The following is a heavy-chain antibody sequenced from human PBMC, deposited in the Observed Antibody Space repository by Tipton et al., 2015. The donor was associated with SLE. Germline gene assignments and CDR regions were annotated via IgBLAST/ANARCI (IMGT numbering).Heavy chain of an antibody. CDR1: GGSISSGSYY. CDR2: IYSSGST. V-gene: IGHV4-61*10. J-gene: IGHJ4*02. D-gene: IGHD6-25*01. CDR3: ARDRIMAASGFDY. Sequence: TLSLTCTVSGGSISSGSYYWTWIRQPAGKGLEWIGYIYSSGSTDYNPSLKSRVTVSLDTSKNQFSLKLSSVTAADTAVYYCARDRIMAASGFDYWGQGTLVTVSS.